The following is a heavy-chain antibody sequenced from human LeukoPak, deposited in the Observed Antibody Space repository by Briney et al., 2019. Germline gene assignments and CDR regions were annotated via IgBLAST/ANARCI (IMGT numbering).Heavy chain of an antibody. J-gene: IGHJ4*02. Sequence: GGSLRLSCKASGYTFTSYAMHWVRQAPGQRLEWMGWINAGNGNTKYSQKFQGRVTITRDTSASTAYMELSSLRSEDTAVYYCARVLSPPYGDYGYWGQGTLVTVSS. V-gene: IGHV1-3*01. D-gene: IGHD4-17*01. CDR3: ARVLSPPYGDYGY. CDR2: INAGNGNT. CDR1: GYTFTSYA.